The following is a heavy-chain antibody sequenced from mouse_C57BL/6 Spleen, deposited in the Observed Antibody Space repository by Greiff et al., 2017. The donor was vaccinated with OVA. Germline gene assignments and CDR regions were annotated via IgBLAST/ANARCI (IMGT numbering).Heavy chain of an antibody. J-gene: IGHJ1*03. Sequence: VQLQQSGPELVKPGASVKISCKASGYTFTDYYMNWVKQSHGKSLEWIGDINPNNGGTSYNQKFKGKATLTVDKSSSTAYMELRSLTSEDSAVYYCARGSYYGSSYDWYFDVWGTGTTVTVSS. CDR3: ARGSYYGSSYDWYFDV. D-gene: IGHD1-1*01. V-gene: IGHV1-26*01. CDR2: INPNNGGT. CDR1: GYTFTDYY.